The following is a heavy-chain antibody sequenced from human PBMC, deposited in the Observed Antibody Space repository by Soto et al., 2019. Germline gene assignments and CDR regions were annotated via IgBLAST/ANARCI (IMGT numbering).Heavy chain of an antibody. CDR1: GYTLTELS. V-gene: IGHV1-24*01. J-gene: IGHJ3*02. Sequence: VASVKVSCKVSGYTLTELSMHWVRQAPGKGLEWMGGFDPEDGETIYAQKFQGRVTMTEDTSTDTAYMELSSLRSEDTAVYYCATAITIFGVVGRYAFDIWGQGTMVTVSS. D-gene: IGHD3-3*01. CDR3: ATAITIFGVVGRYAFDI. CDR2: FDPEDGET.